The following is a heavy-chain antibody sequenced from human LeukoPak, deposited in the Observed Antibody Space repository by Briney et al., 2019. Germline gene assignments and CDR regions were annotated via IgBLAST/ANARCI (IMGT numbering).Heavy chain of an antibody. J-gene: IGHJ4*02. V-gene: IGHV3-23*01. CDR3: SKGGHCTSTTCYRTLDY. CDR1: GFTLSNYA. CDR2: ISGSGDST. D-gene: IGHD2-2*01. Sequence: GGSLRLSCAASGFTLSNYAMSWVRQAPGTGLEWVSFISGSGDSTYYADSVKGRFTISRDNSKNTLYLQMDSLRAEDTAVYYCSKGGHCTSTTCYRTLDYCGQGTLVTVSS.